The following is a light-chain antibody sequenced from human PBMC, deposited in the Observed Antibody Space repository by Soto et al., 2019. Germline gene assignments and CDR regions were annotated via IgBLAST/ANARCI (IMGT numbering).Light chain of an antibody. V-gene: IGKV1-12*01. CDR3: QQAASFPIT. J-gene: IGKJ5*01. CDR1: QGIKNW. Sequence: DIQMTQSPSYVSASVGDRVTITCRASQGIKNWLAWYQQKPGKAPNLLIYTASSLQSGVRSRFSGSGSGTDFTLTINGLQPEDFATYYCQQAASFPITFGQGTRLEIK. CDR2: TAS.